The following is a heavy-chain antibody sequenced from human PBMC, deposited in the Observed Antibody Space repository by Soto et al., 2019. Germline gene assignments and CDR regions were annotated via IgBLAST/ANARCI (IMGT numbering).Heavy chain of an antibody. CDR1: GFTFSSYA. D-gene: IGHD4-17*01. CDR2: ISYDGSNK. Sequence: QVQLVESGGGVVQPGRSLRLSCAASGFTFSSYAMHWVRQAPGKGLEWVAVISYDGSNKYYADSVKGRFTISRDNSKNTLYLQMNSLRAEDTAVYYCARDFEVSDYGDYSFDYWGQGTLVTVSS. V-gene: IGHV3-30-3*01. J-gene: IGHJ4*02. CDR3: ARDFEVSDYGDYSFDY.